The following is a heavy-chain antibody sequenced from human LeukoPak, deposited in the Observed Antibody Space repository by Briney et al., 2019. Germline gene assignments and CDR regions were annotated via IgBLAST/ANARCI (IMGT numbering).Heavy chain of an antibody. CDR1: GYTFTGYY. CDR2: INPNSGGT. D-gene: IGHD5-18*01. CDR3: ARDYSYGYGLNWFDP. J-gene: IGHJ5*02. Sequence: ASVTVSCKASGYTFTGYYMHWVRQAPGQGLEWMGRINPNSGGTNYAQKFQGRVTMTRDTSISTAYMELSRLRSDDTAVYYCARDYSYGYGLNWFDPWGQGTLVTVSS. V-gene: IGHV1-2*06.